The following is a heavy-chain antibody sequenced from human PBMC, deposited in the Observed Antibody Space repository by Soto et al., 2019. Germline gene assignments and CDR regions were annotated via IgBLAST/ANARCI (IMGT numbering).Heavy chain of an antibody. CDR3: ARGPTPPRRNWFDP. CDR2: INHSGST. J-gene: IGHJ5*02. D-gene: IGHD1-1*01. CDR1: GGSFSGDY. Sequence: SETLSLTCAVYGGSFSGDYWSWIRQPPGKGLEWIGEINHSGSTNYNPSLKSRVTISVDTSKNQFSLKLSSVTAADTAVYYCARGPTPPRRNWFDPRGQGTLVTVSS. V-gene: IGHV4-34*01.